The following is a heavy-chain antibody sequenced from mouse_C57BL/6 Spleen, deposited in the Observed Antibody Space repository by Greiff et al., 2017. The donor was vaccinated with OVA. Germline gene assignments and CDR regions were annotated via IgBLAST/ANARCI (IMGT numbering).Heavy chain of an antibody. CDR2: ISYDGSN. CDR1: GYSITSGYY. V-gene: IGHV3-6*01. CDR3: AKGDGYYGSRAWFAY. J-gene: IGHJ3*01. Sequence: EVQLMESGPGLVKPSQSLSLTCSVTGYSITSGYYWNWIRQFPGNKLEWMGYISYDGSNNYNPSLKNRISITRDTSKNQFFLKLNYVTTEDTATYYGAKGDGYYGSRAWFAYWGQGTLVTVSA. D-gene: IGHD1-1*01.